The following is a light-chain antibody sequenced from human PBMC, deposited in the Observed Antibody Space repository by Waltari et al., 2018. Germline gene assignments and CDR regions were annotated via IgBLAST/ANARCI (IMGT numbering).Light chain of an antibody. CDR1: SGHSTYA. CDR3: QAWGTGIV. V-gene: IGLV4-69*01. CDR2: LNSDGTY. Sequence: QLVLTQSPSASASLGASVKLTSTLSSGHSTYAIAWHQQQPEKGPRYLMKLNSDGTYTKGDGIPGLFSGSSSRAERYLTISSLQSEDAADYYCQAWGTGIVFGTGTKVTVL. J-gene: IGLJ1*01.